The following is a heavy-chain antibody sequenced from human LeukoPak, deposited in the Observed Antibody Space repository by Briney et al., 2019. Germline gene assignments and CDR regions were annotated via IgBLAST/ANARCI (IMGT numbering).Heavy chain of an antibody. V-gene: IGHV3-23*01. D-gene: IGHD6-13*01. CDR2: ISSPGNT. Sequence: PGGSLRLSCAASGFTFIRSAMTWVRHTPGKGLDWVSSISSPGNTYYADSVKGRFTISRDNSKNMLYLQMNSLRAEDTAVYYSVKGRISEDGLDFWGQGTLVTVSS. CDR3: VKGRISEDGLDF. J-gene: IGHJ4*02. CDR1: GFTFIRSA.